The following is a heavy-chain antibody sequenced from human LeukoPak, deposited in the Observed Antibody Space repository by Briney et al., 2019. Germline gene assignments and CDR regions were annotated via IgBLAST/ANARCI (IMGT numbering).Heavy chain of an antibody. D-gene: IGHD4-23*01. CDR1: GASISSYY. Sequence: SETLSLTCIVSGASISSYYWSWIRQPPGKGLEWIGYIYDSGSTNYNPSLKSRVTISVDTSKNQFSLKLSSVTAADTAVYYRARGRKGATTVVTYWYFDLWGRGTLVTVSS. CDR3: ARGRKGATTVVTYWYFDL. V-gene: IGHV4-59*01. CDR2: IYDSGST. J-gene: IGHJ2*01.